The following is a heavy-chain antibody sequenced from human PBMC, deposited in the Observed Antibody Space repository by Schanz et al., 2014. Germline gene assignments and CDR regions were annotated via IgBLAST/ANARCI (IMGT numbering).Heavy chain of an antibody. J-gene: IGHJ6*02. CDR1: GITFSDYA. CDR2: IASGGSHT. Sequence: EVQLLESGGSLEQPGGSLRLSCAASGITFSDYAMSWVRQAPGKGLEWVSTIASGGSHTFYADSATCRFTISGDNSNNTLFLQMNSLRVEDTAIYYCAKIWKAHHLTGRPGWSDGMDVWGQGTTV. D-gene: IGHD3-3*01. CDR3: AKIWKAHHLTGRPGWSDGMDV. V-gene: IGHV3-23*01.